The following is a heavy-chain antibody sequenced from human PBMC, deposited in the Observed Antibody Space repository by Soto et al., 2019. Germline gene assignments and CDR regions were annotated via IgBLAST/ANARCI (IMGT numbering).Heavy chain of an antibody. CDR1: GITFGSYA. CDR2: ICGSGRTT. D-gene: IGHD3-16*01. J-gene: IGHJ6*03. Sequence: EVQLFESGGGFVHPGGSLILSFSSSGITFGSYAMNWLRQAPGRGLECVSVICGSGRTTYNAASVQGRFTVSRDNSPNTLYLQMNSLRAEDTALYYCAKFRGPSSSYYSMDVWGKGTTVPLSS. CDR3: AKFRGPSSSYYSMDV. V-gene: IGHV3-23*01.